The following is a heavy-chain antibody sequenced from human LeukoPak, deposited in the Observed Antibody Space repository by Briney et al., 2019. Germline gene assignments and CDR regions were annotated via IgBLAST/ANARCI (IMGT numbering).Heavy chain of an antibody. D-gene: IGHD6-25*01. V-gene: IGHV1-8*02. CDR2: MNPNSGNT. CDR1: GYTFTGYY. J-gene: IGHJ4*02. CDR3: ARSGGARL. Sequence: ASVKVSCTASGYTFTGYYMHWVRQATGQGPEWMGWMNPNSGNTGYAQKFQGRDTMTRKTSISTAYMELSRLRSDDTAVYYCARSGGARLWGQGTLVTVSS.